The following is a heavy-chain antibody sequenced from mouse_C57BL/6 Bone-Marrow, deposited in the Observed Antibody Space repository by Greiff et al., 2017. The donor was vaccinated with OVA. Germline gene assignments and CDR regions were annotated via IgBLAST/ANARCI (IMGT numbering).Heavy chain of an antibody. CDR3: ASDYYGSSY. Sequence: EVQLQQSGPVLVKPGASVKMSCKASGYTFTDYYMNWVKQSPGKSLEWIGVINPYNGGTSYNQKFKGKATLTVDKSSSTAYMELNSLTSEDSAGYYCASDYYGSSYWGQGTLVTVSA. CDR2: INPYNGGT. J-gene: IGHJ3*01. V-gene: IGHV1-19*01. D-gene: IGHD1-1*01. CDR1: GYTFTDYY.